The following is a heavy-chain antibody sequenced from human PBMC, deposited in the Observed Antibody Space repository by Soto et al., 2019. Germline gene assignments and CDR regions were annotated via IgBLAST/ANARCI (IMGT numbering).Heavy chain of an antibody. Sequence: GSLRLSCAASGFTFSSYAMSWVRQAPGKGLEWVSAISGSGGSTYYADSVKGRFTISRDNSKNTLYLQMNSLRAEDTAVYYCAKLSGFDWLPSYYYYMDVWGKGTTVTVSS. V-gene: IGHV3-23*01. CDR3: AKLSGFDWLPSYYYYMDV. CDR1: GFTFSSYA. J-gene: IGHJ6*03. D-gene: IGHD3-9*01. CDR2: ISGSGGST.